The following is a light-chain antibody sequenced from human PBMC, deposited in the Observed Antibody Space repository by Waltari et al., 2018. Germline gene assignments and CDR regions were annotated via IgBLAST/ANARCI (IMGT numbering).Light chain of an antibody. V-gene: IGKV4-1*01. CDR2: WAS. Sequence: DIAITQSPISLDASLGERATLHCTSSHNLLSSKSQNHLAWYQQKPRQPPKLPIYWASVRASGVPDRFSGSGSGTDFTLTISSLQAEDVAVYSCQQHYTSPPTFGGGTRVEIK. CDR3: QQHYTSPPT. J-gene: IGKJ4*01. CDR1: HNLLSSKSQNH.